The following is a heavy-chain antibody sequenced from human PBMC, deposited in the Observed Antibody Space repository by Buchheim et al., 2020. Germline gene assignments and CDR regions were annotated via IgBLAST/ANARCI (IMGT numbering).Heavy chain of an antibody. CDR1: GGSFSGYY. Sequence: QVQLQQWGAGLLKPSETLSLTCAVYGGSFSGYYWSWIRQPPGKGLEWIGEINHSGSTNYNPSLKSRVTISVDTSKNQFSLKLSSLTAADTAVYYCATFGYCTNGVCYTEGNGYWGQGTL. CDR2: INHSGST. CDR3: ATFGYCTNGVCYTEGNGY. J-gene: IGHJ4*02. D-gene: IGHD2-8*01. V-gene: IGHV4-34*01.